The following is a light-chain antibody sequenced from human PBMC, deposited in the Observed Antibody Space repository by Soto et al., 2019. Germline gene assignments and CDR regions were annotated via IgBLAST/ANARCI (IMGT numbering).Light chain of an antibody. J-gene: IGKJ5*01. Sequence: EIVMTQSPATLSVSPGGRATLSCRASQSVSSNLAWYQQKPGQAPRLLIYGASTRATGIPARFSGSGSGRDFTLTISGLEPEDFAVYYCQQYGSSPLISFGQGTRLEIK. CDR2: GAS. CDR1: QSVSSN. V-gene: IGKV3-15*01. CDR3: QQYGSSPLIS.